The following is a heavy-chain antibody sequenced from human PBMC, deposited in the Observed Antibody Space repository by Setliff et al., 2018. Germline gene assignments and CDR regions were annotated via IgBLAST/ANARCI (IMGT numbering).Heavy chain of an antibody. Sequence: GGSLRLSCAASGVTVSAYDMSWVRQAPGKGLEWVSLLDNDGSTYYSDSVKGRFTIFRESSKNTLYLYMTSLRAEDTAVYYCAKPQLELRWGFESWGQGTLVTVSS. D-gene: IGHD1-1*01. CDR1: GVTVSAYD. J-gene: IGHJ4*02. CDR3: AKPQLELRWGFES. V-gene: IGHV3-53*01. CDR2: LDNDGST.